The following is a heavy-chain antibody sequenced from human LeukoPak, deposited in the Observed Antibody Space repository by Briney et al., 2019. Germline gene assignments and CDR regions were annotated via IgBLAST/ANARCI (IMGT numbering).Heavy chain of an antibody. Sequence: PSETLSLTCTVSGGSISSYYWSWIRQPPGKGLEWIGYIYYSGSTNYNPSLKSRVTISVDTSKNQFSLKLSTVTAADTAVYYCARGRDYDFWRLTLGFDPWGQGTLVTVSS. D-gene: IGHD3-3*01. CDR2: IYYSGST. J-gene: IGHJ5*02. CDR1: GGSISSYY. V-gene: IGHV4-59*08. CDR3: ARGRDYDFWRLTLGFDP.